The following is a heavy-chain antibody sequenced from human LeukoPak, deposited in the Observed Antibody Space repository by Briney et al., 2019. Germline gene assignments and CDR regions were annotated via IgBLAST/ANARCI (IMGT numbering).Heavy chain of an antibody. V-gene: IGHV4-59*01. CDR3: ARVIYYGRYYYYMDV. CDR2: IYYSGST. J-gene: IGHJ6*03. CDR1: GFTFSDYY. D-gene: IGHD3-10*02. Sequence: GSLRLSCAASGFTFSDYYMSWIRQAPGKGLEWIGYIYYSGSTNYNPSLKSRVTISVDTSKNQFSLKLSSVTAADTAVYYCARVIYYGRYYYYMDVWGKGTTVTISS.